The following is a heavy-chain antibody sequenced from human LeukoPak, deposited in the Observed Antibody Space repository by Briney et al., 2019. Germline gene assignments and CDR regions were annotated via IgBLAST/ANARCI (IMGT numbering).Heavy chain of an antibody. J-gene: IGHJ4*02. CDR3: ARGQAYYDFWSGHSSPDY. CDR1: GGSFSGYY. Sequence: PSETLSLTCAVYGGSFSGYYWSWIRQPPGKGLEWIGEINHSGGTNYNPSLKSRVTISVDTSKNQFSLKLSSVTAADTAVYYCARGQAYYDFWSGHSSPDYWGQGTLVTVSS. CDR2: INHSGGT. D-gene: IGHD3-3*01. V-gene: IGHV4-34*01.